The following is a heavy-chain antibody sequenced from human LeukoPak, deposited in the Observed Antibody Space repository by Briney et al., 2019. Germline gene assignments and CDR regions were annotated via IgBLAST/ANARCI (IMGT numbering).Heavy chain of an antibody. J-gene: IGHJ4*02. V-gene: IGHV3-23*01. Sequence: GGSLRLSCAASGFTFSSYAMSWVRQAPGKGLEWVSAISGSGGSTYYADSVKGRFTISRDNSKNTLYLQMNSLRAEDTAVYYCERHPGKARDSTDYWGQGTLVTVSS. CDR2: ISGSGGST. D-gene: IGHD3-22*01. CDR3: ERHPGKARDSTDY. CDR1: GFTFSSYA.